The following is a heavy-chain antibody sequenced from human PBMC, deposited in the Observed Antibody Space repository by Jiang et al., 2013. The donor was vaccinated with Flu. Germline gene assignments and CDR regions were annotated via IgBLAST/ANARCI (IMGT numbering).Heavy chain of an antibody. Sequence: KPSETVSLTCTVSGGSVSSGSYYWSWIRQPPGQGLDWIGHISNSGSTSYSPSLRSRLTISLDTSKNQFSLNLNSVTAADTAVYFCARGNRNYRGGGWYTSYKDHWGQGVLVTVSS. D-gene: IGHD6-19*01. V-gene: IGHV4-61*01. J-gene: IGHJ4*02. CDR2: ISNSGST. CDR3: ARGNRNYRGGGWYTSYKDH. CDR1: GGSVSSGSYY.